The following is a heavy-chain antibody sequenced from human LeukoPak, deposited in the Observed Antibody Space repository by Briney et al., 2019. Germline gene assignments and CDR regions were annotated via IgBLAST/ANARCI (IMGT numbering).Heavy chain of an antibody. J-gene: IGHJ4*02. CDR1: GFTFSSYW. CDR3: TSSGPMTYGDYQ. Sequence: QPGGSLRLSCAASGFTFSSYWMHWVRQPPGKWLVWVSRIITDGSSTYYADSVKGRFTISRDNAKNTLYLQMNSLRVEDTAVYYCTSSGPMTYGDYQWGQGSLVTVSS. CDR2: IITDGSST. V-gene: IGHV3-74*01. D-gene: IGHD4-17*01.